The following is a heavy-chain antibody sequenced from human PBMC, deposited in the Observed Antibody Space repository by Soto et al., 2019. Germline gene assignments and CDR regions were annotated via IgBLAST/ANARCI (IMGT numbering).Heavy chain of an antibody. CDR1: GFTFSSYG. CDR2: IWYDGSNK. V-gene: IGHV3-33*01. J-gene: IGHJ6*02. D-gene: IGHD3-10*01. CDR3: AREGGLLWFGELYNYYGMDV. Sequence: QVQLVESGGGVVQPGRSLRLSCAASGFTFSSYGMHWVRKAPGKGLEWVAVIWYDGSNKYYADSVKGRFTISRDNSKNTLYLQMNSLRAEDTAVYYCAREGGLLWFGELYNYYGMDVWGQGTTVTVSS.